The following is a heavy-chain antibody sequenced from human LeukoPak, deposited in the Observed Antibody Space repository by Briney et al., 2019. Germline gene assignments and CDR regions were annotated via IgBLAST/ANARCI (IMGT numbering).Heavy chain of an antibody. CDR2: IYYSGNT. V-gene: IGHV4-59*01. D-gene: IGHD3-3*01. CDR1: GGSITSDY. Sequence: PSETLSLTCTVSGGSITSDYWSWIRQPPGKGLEWIGYIYYSGNTNYNPSLKSRITISVDASKSHFSLKLSSVTAADTAVYYCARGRLLFEYDFWGQGTRVTVSS. CDR3: ARGRLLFEYDF. J-gene: IGHJ4*02.